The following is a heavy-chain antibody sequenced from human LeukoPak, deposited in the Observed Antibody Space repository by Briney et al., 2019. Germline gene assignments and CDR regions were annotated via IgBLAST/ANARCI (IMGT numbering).Heavy chain of an antibody. Sequence: PSETLSLTCAVYGGSFSGYYWSWIRQPPGKGLEWIGEINHSGSTNYNPSLKSRVTISVDTSKNQFSLKLSSVTAADTAVYYCASNPLWFGESMTDYMDVWGKGTTVTVSS. CDR3: ASNPLWFGESMTDYMDV. V-gene: IGHV4-34*01. D-gene: IGHD3-10*01. CDR2: INHSGST. J-gene: IGHJ6*03. CDR1: GGSFSGYY.